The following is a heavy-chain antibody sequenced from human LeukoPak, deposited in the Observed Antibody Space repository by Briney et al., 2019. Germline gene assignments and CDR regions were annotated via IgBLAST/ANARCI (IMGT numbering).Heavy chain of an antibody. CDR3: ARDCRSAGYYYYYGMDA. CDR2: ISYDGSNK. CDR1: GFTFSSYS. V-gene: IGHV3-30*03. Sequence: GGSLRLSCVASGFTFSSYSMNWVRQAPGKGLEWVAVISYDGSNKYYADSVKGRFTISRDNSKNTLYLQMNSLRAEDTAVYYCARDCRSAGYYYYYGMDAWGQGTTVTVSS. J-gene: IGHJ6*02. D-gene: IGHD2-15*01.